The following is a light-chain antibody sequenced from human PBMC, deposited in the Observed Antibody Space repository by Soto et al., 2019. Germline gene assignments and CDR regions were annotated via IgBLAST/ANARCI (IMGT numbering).Light chain of an antibody. J-gene: IGKJ4*01. CDR1: QSISSW. CDR2: DAS. V-gene: IGKV1-33*01. Sequence: DIQMTQSPATLSASVGDRATITCRASQSISSWLAWYQQKQGKAPKLLIYDASNLETGVPSRFSGSGYGTDFNFTISSLQTEDIATYYCQQYDNLPLTFGGGTKVDIK. CDR3: QQYDNLPLT.